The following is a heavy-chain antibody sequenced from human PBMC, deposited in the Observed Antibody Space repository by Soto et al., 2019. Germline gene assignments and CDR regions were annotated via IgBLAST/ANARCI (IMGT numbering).Heavy chain of an antibody. CDR3: TTTAVTSDFHF. J-gene: IGHJ4*02. D-gene: IGHD4-17*01. CDR1: GFTFSTYS. Sequence: VGSLRISCAASGFTFSTYSMNWVRQAPGKGLEWVSSISSGSRDIYYADSVKGRFAISRDNAKNSLYLQMNSLRVEDTAVYYCTTTAVTSDFHFWGLGALVTVS. V-gene: IGHV3-21*01. CDR2: ISSGSRDI.